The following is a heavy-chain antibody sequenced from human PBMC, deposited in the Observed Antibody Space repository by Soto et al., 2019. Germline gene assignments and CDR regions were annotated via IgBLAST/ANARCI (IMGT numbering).Heavy chain of an antibody. J-gene: IGHJ4*02. Sequence: ASVKVSCKASGGSFSNYALTWVRKAPGQGLEWMGTIIPMFETANYAQRFQGRVTITADESTSTAYMELSSLRSEDTAVYYCSTYYYDSSGYYYFDYWGQGTLVTVSS. CDR2: IIPMFETA. CDR1: GGSFSNYA. D-gene: IGHD3-22*01. CDR3: STYYYDSSGYYYFDY. V-gene: IGHV1-69*13.